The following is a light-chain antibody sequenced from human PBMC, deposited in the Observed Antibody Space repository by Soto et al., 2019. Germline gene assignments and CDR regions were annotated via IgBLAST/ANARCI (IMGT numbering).Light chain of an antibody. V-gene: IGLV2-23*02. CDR2: EVT. CDR3: PSYAGSVTHYV. Sequence: QSVLTQPASVSGSPGQSITISCTGTSSDVGSYNLVSWYQQHPDKAPKLMIYEVTKRPSGVSNRFSGSKSGNTASLTISGLQAEDEADYYCPSYAGSVTHYVFGAGTKVTVL. J-gene: IGLJ1*01. CDR1: SSDVGSYNL.